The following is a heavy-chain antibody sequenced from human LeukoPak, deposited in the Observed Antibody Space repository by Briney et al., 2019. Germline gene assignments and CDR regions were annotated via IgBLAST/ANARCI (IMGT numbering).Heavy chain of an antibody. Sequence: GASVKVSCKASGGTFSSYAISWVRQAPGQGLEWMGWININTGNPTYVQHLTGRFVFSLDTSVSTAYLQISSLKAEDTAVYYCARGDWVAWGQGTLVTVSS. CDR2: ININTGNP. J-gene: IGHJ4*02. CDR1: GGTFSSYA. D-gene: IGHD3-9*01. V-gene: IGHV7-4-1*02. CDR3: ARGDWVA.